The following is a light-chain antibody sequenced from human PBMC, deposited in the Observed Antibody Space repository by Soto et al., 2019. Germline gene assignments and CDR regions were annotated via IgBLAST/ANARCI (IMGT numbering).Light chain of an antibody. CDR1: QTVISSY. CDR3: QQNGNSLFT. V-gene: IGKV3-20*01. CDR2: GAS. J-gene: IGKJ3*01. Sequence: EIVLTQSPGTLSLSPGERASISCRASQTVISSYLAWYQHKPAQAPWLLIYGASSRATGIPDRFSGSGSGTDFTLTISRLEPEDFAVYYCQQNGNSLFTFGPGTKVEIK.